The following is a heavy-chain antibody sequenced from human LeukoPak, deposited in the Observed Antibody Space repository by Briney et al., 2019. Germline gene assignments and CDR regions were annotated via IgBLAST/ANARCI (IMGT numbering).Heavy chain of an antibody. CDR3: ARGPNSITIFGVVTRNQNDY. J-gene: IGHJ4*02. CDR1: GYTFTSNG. V-gene: IGHV1-18*01. CDR2: ISTYNGNT. D-gene: IGHD3-3*01. Sequence: ASVKVSCKASGYTFTSNGISWVRQAPGQGLEWMGWISTYNGNTNYAQKLQGRVTMTTDTSTSTAYMELRSLRSDDTAVYYCARGPNSITIFGVVTRNQNDYWGQGTLVTVSS.